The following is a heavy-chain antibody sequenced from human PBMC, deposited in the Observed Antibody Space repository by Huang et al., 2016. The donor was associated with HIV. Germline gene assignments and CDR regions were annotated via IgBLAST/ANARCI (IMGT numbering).Heavy chain of an antibody. CDR3: ARGGLRWAYYVDY. V-gene: IGHV1-18*04. Sequence: QAQLVQFGAELKKPGASVKVSCKAAGYTFTNYGSGWVRQDPGQGPEWLGWISALNGDTNDVGECQGRVTMTKDTSTTTAQMELRGLRSDDTAVYYCARGGLRWAYYVDYWGQGTLVSVSS. D-gene: IGHD4-17*01. J-gene: IGHJ4*02. CDR2: ISALNGDT. CDR1: GYTFTNYG.